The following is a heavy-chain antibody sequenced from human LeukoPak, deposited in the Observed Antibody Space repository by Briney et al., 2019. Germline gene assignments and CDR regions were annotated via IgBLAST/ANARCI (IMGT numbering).Heavy chain of an antibody. Sequence: SETLSLTCSVSGGSISRSSYYWDWIRQPPGKGLEWIGSISYSGSTYYNPSLKSRVTISADTSKNQFSLKLSSVTAAGTAVYYCARSTLRAAATIYPWGQGSLVTVSS. CDR2: ISYSGST. CDR1: GGSISRSSYY. CDR3: ARSTLRAAATIYP. V-gene: IGHV4-39*01. D-gene: IGHD6-13*01. J-gene: IGHJ5*02.